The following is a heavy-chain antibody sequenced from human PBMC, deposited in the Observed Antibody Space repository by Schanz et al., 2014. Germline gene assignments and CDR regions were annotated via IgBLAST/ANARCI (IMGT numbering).Heavy chain of an antibody. CDR3: AKGRFGELSAFDI. J-gene: IGHJ3*02. CDR1: GFTFTNYA. V-gene: IGHV3-23*01. D-gene: IGHD3-10*01. Sequence: DVQLLESGGGLVQPGGSLRLSCAASGFTFTNYAMSWVRQAPGKGLEWVSYVSRSTPDIYYADSVKGRFTMSRDNAKNSLFLHMNSLRAEDTAVYYCAKGRFGELSAFDIWGQGTMVTVSS. CDR2: VSRSTPDI.